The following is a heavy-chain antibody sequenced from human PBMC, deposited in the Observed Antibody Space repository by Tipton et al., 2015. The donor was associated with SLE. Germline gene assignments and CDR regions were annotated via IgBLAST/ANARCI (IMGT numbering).Heavy chain of an antibody. V-gene: IGHV4-59*08. D-gene: IGHD3-10*01. J-gene: IGHJ4*02. CDR3: ARGLAMVRGDSMDY. CDR1: GGSISSYY. CDR2: IHYSGTT. Sequence: TLSLTCTVSGGSISSYYWSWIRQPPGRGLEWIGYIHYSGTTYYNPSLKSRVTISVDTSKNQFSLRLKYVTAADTAVHYCARGLAMVRGDSMDYWGQGTLVTVSS.